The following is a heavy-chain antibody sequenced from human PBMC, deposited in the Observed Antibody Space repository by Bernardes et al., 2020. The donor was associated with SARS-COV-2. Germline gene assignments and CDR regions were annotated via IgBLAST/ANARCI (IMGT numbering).Heavy chain of an antibody. Sequence: GSLRLSCAVSGFTFSSYWMHWSRQAPGKGLVWVSRINGDGTSTSYADSVKGRFTISRDNAKNTPNLQMNSLSAEDTAVYYCARGAYSLNKSGPRSVFDIWGQATMVTVSS. D-gene: IGHD1-26*01. J-gene: IGHJ3*02. V-gene: IGHV3-74*01. CDR2: INGDGTST. CDR1: GFTFSSYW. CDR3: ARGAYSLNKSGPRSVFDI.